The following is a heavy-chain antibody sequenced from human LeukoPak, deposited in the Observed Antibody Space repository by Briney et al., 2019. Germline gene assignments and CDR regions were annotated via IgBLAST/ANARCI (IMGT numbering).Heavy chain of an antibody. CDR3: ARSYGDYAPEGYYYYGMDV. Sequence: ASVKVSCKASGYTFTGYYMHWVRQAPGQGLEWMGWINPNSGGTNYAQKFQGRVTMTRDTSISTAYMELSRLRSDDTAVYYCARSYGDYAPEGYYYYGMDVWGQGTTVTVS. J-gene: IGHJ6*02. V-gene: IGHV1-2*02. CDR1: GYTFTGYY. CDR2: INPNSGGT. D-gene: IGHD4-17*01.